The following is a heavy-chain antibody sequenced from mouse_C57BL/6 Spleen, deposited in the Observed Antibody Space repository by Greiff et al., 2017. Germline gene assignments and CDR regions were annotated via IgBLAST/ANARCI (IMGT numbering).Heavy chain of an antibody. CDR3: ARSPDGRRDLGY. Sequence: EVKLMESGGGLVKPGGSLKLSCAASGFTFSDYGMHWVRQAPEKGLEWVAYISSGSSTIYYADTVKGRFTISRDNAKNTLFLQMTSLRSEDTAMYYCARSPDGRRDLGYWGQGTTLTVSS. V-gene: IGHV5-17*01. J-gene: IGHJ2*01. D-gene: IGHD1-1*01. CDR1: GFTFSDYG. CDR2: ISSGSSTI.